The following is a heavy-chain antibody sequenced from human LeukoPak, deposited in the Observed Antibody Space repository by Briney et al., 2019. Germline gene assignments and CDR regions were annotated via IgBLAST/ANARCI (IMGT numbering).Heavy chain of an antibody. Sequence: SVKVSCKASGGTFSSYAISWVRQAPGQGLEWMGGIIPIFGTANYAQKFQGRVTITADESTSTAYMELSSLRSDDTAVYYCARAQYNTWPPAPIDYWGQGTLVTVAS. CDR3: ARAQYNTWPPAPIDY. CDR2: IIPIFGTA. CDR1: GGTFSSYA. V-gene: IGHV1-69*13. J-gene: IGHJ4*02. D-gene: IGHD1-1*01.